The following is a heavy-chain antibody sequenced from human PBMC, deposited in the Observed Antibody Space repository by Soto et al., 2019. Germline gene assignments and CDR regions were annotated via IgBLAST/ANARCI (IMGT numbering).Heavy chain of an antibody. Sequence: GGSLRLSCAASGFTFTSYWMHWVRQAPGKGLVWVSRINSDGSTTNYADSVKGRFTISRDNAKNTLYLQMNSLRADDTAVYYCARDLTAGDTYWGQGTLVTRLL. CDR1: GFTFTSYW. CDR3: ARDLTAGDTY. J-gene: IGHJ4*02. V-gene: IGHV3-74*01. D-gene: IGHD7-27*01. CDR2: INSDGSTT.